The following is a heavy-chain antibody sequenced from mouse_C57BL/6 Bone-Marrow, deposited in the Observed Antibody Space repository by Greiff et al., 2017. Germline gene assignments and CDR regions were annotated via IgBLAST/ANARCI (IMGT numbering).Heavy chain of an antibody. CDR3: ARVYSNYVGYWYFDV. Sequence: EVQLQQSGPGLAKPSQTLSLTCSVTGYSITSDYWNWIRKFPGNKLEYMGYISYSGSTYYNPSLKSRISITRDTSKNQYYLQLNSVTTEDTATYYCARVYSNYVGYWYFDVWGTGTTVTVSS. D-gene: IGHD2-5*01. CDR1: GYSITSDY. CDR2: ISYSGST. J-gene: IGHJ1*03. V-gene: IGHV3-8*01.